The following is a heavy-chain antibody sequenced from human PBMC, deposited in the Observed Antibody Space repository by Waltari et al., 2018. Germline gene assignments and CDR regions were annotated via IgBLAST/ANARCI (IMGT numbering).Heavy chain of an antibody. CDR1: GYTFTSYD. V-gene: IGHV1-8*01. Sequence: QVQLVQSGAEVKKPGASVKVSCKAFGYTFTSYDINWVRQATGQGLEWMGWMNPNSGNTGYAQKFQGRVTMTRNTSISTAYMELSSLRSEDTAVYYCARGRCSSTSCYGHYYYYYMDVWGKGTTVTVSS. CDR2: MNPNSGNT. D-gene: IGHD2-2*01. CDR3: ARGRCSSTSCYGHYYYYYMDV. J-gene: IGHJ6*03.